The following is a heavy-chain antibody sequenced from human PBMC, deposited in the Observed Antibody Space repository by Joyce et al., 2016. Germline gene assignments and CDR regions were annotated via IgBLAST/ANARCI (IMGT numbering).Heavy chain of an antibody. V-gene: IGHV4-30-2*01. J-gene: IGHJ6*02. CDR3: ARDQGLGMSWATDV. CDR2: IFPSGCP. D-gene: IGHD3/OR15-3a*01. CDR1: GASIGSGDYS. Sequence: QLQLRESGSRLVKPSETLSLTCSVSGASIGSGDYSWTWMRQTPGKGLEWIGYIFPSGCPYYKSSLKSRVTILVDKSKNQFSLTLSAVTAADTAVYYCARDQGLGMSWATDVWGQGITVTVSS.